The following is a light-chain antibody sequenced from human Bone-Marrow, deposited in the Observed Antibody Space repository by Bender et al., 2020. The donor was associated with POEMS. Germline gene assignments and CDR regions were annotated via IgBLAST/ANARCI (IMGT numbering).Light chain of an antibody. CDR2: EGD. CDR3: CSYVGSYKFV. V-gene: IGLV2-23*03. CDR1: SNDVGGYNL. Sequence: QSALTQPASVSGSPGQSITISCTGTSNDVGGYNLVSWYQQHPGKTPKLIIYEGDKWPSGASNRFSGSKSGNTASLTISGLQAEDEADYYCCSYVGSYKFVFGTGTKVTVL. J-gene: IGLJ1*01.